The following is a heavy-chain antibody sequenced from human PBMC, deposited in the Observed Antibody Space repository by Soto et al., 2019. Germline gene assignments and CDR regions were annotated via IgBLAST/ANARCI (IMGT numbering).Heavy chain of an antibody. CDR2: INPIVSMS. Sequence: QVQLVQSGTEVKKPGSSVKVSCKASGDTFSFYTINWVRQAPGLGLEWVGRINPIVSMSNYAQKFQGRVSMPAYKSTSTAYMEMRSLRYDATAMYFCAASYGSGYRAFDYWGQGALFGVSS. CDR1: GDTFSFYT. V-gene: IGHV1-69*02. CDR3: AASYGSGYRAFDY. J-gene: IGHJ4*02. D-gene: IGHD3-10*01.